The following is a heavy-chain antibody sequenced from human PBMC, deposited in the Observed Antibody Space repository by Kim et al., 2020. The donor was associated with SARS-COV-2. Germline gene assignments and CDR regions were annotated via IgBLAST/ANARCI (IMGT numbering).Heavy chain of an antibody. CDR2: IIPIFRTP. J-gene: IGHJ3*02. V-gene: IGHV1-69*13. D-gene: IGHD4-17*01. CDR3: AKIGDYGGNLNDAFDI. Sequence: SVKVSCKASGGSFSSYAITWVRQAPGQGLEWMGGIIPIFRTPQYAQRFQGRVTITADESTNTDYMELSSLRFEDTAVYYCAKIGDYGGNLNDAFDIWGQ. CDR1: GGSFSSYA.